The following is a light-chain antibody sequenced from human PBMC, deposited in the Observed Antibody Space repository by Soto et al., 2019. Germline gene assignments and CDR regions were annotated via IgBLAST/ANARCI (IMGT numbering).Light chain of an antibody. CDR2: EVV. CDR3: KSYAGSNTYV. Sequence: QSALTQPRSSSGSPGQSVTISCTRSKNDIGAYDFASWYQHHPGKAPRLIIYEVVQRPSGVPDRFSGSKSGNTASLTVSGLQAADEADYFCKSYAGSNTYVFGSGTKVTVL. CDR1: KNDIGAYDF. V-gene: IGLV2-8*01. J-gene: IGLJ1*01.